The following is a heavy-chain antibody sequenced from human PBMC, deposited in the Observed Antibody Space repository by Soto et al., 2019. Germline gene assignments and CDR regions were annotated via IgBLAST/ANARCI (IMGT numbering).Heavy chain of an antibody. CDR3: ATWAIAVGGEGF. Sequence: LRLSCTASGFSVSDYSVNWVRQAPGKGLEWISYISSTGDLILYADSVKGRFTIARDIAKNSLYLQMDSLRDEDSAVYYCATWAIAVGGEGFWGPGTLVTVSS. V-gene: IGHV3-48*02. CDR1: GFSVSDYS. J-gene: IGHJ4*02. CDR2: ISSTGDLI. D-gene: IGHD2-21*01.